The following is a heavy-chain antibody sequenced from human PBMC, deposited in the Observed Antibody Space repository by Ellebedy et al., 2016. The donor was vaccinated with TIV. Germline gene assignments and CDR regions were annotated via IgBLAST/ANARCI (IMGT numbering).Heavy chain of an antibody. CDR3: ARHLSMTMTTMRQDALDI. V-gene: IGHV5-10-1*01. D-gene: IGHD2/OR15-2a*01. CDR2: IDSSDSYT. J-gene: IGHJ3*02. Sequence: GESLKISCKGSGYTFTRYWIGWVRQMPGKGLDWMGRIDSSDSYTNYRPSSQGHVTMSVDKSTNTAFLQGDSLKASDTAVYYCARHLSMTMTTMRQDALDIWGQGTVVTVSS. CDR1: GYTFTRYW.